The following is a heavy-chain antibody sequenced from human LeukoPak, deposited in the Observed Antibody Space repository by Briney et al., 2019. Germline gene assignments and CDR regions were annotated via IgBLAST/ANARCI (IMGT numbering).Heavy chain of an antibody. V-gene: IGHV3-9*01. CDR1: GFTFDDYA. Sequence: PGRSLRLSCAASGFTFDDYAMHWVRQAPGKGLEWVSGISWNSGSIGYADSVKGRFTISRDNAKNSLYLQMNSLRAEDTALYYCAKADLVRGRGFYWGQGTLVTVSS. D-gene: IGHD5-12*01. J-gene: IGHJ4*02. CDR3: AKADLVRGRGFY. CDR2: ISWNSGSI.